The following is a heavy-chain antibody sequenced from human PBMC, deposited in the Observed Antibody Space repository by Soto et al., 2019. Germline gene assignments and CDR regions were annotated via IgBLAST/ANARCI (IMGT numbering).Heavy chain of an antibody. J-gene: IGHJ5*02. CDR1: GFTFSSYA. Sequence: QVQLVESGGGVVQPGRSLRLSCAASGFTFSSYAMHWVRQAPGKGLEWVAVISYDGSNKYYADSVKGRFTISRDNSKNXLYLQMNGLRAEDTAVYYCARGKVAVAGTKGNWFDPWGQGTLVTVSS. D-gene: IGHD6-19*01. V-gene: IGHV3-30-3*01. CDR2: ISYDGSNK. CDR3: ARGKVAVAGTKGNWFDP.